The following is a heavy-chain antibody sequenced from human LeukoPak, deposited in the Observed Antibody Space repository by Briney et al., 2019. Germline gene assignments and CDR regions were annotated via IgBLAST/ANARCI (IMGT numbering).Heavy chain of an antibody. CDR2: ISGSGGST. Sequence: PGGSLRLSCAASGFTFSSYAMSWVRQAPGKGLEWVSAISGSGGSTYYAVSVKGRFTISRDNSKNTLYLQMNSLRAEDTAVYHCAKPNPPWVNMVVTTNFDYWGQGTLVTVSS. J-gene: IGHJ4*02. CDR1: GFTFSSYA. D-gene: IGHD4-23*01. CDR3: AKPNPPWVNMVVTTNFDY. V-gene: IGHV3-23*01.